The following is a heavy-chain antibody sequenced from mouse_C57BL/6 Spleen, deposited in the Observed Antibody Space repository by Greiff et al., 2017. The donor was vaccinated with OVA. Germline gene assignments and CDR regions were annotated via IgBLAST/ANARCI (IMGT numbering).Heavy chain of an antibody. CDR3: ARAPLYYDYPFYAMDY. D-gene: IGHD2-4*01. V-gene: IGHV1-26*01. CDR2: INPNNGGT. J-gene: IGHJ4*01. Sequence: EVQLQQSGPELVKPGASVKISCKASGYTFTDYYMNWVKQSHGKSLEWIGDINPNNGGTSYNQKFKGKATLTVDKSSSTAYMELRSLTSEDSAVYYCARAPLYYDYPFYAMDYWGQGTSVTVSS. CDR1: GYTFTDYY.